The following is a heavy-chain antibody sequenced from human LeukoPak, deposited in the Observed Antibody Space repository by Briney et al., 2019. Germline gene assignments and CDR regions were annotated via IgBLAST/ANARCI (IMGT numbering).Heavy chain of an antibody. V-gene: IGHV3-30*18. CDR3: AKDRGDCYDY. D-gene: IGHD2-21*01. CDR1: GFTFSSYG. Sequence: PGGSLRLSCGASGFTFSSYGMHWVRQAPGKGLEWVAVISYDGSNKYYADSVKGRFTISRDNSKNTLFLQMNSLRPEDTAVYYCAKDRGDCYDYWGQGALVTVSS. CDR2: ISYDGSNK. J-gene: IGHJ4*02.